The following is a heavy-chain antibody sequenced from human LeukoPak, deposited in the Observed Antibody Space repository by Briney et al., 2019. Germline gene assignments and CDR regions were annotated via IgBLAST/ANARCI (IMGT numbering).Heavy chain of an antibody. Sequence: ASVKVSCKASGYTFTGYYIHWVRQAPGQGLEWMGRINPNGGGTNYAQKFQGRVAMTSDTSISTAYMELSRLRSDDTAVYYCARERKITIFGVACDYWGQGTLVTVSS. V-gene: IGHV1-2*06. CDR1: GYTFTGYY. CDR3: ARERKITIFGVACDY. J-gene: IGHJ4*02. D-gene: IGHD3-3*01. CDR2: INPNGGGT.